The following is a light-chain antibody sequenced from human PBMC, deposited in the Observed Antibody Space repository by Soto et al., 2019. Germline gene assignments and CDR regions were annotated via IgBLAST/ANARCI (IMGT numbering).Light chain of an antibody. V-gene: IGKV3-20*01. CDR3: HQYGSSPRT. J-gene: IGKJ1*01. CDR1: QSVSGSY. Sequence: SVLQLTPRTLSLLPGKKATLSGRARQSVSGSYLAWYQQKPGQAPRLLIYGASSRATGIPARLTGSGSGTDFTLIISKLQPDDFAALYCHQYGSSPRTFGQGSKVDI. CDR2: GAS.